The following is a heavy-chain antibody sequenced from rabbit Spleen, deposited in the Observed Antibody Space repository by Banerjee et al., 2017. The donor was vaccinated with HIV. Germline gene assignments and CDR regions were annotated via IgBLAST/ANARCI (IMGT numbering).Heavy chain of an antibody. D-gene: IGHD7-1*01. J-gene: IGHJ4*01. V-gene: IGHV1S45*01. Sequence: QEQLVESGGGLVQPEGSLTLTCTASGFSFSGSYYMCWVRQAPGKGLEWIGCFGAGSSGNTYYGSWAKGRFTISKASATTATLQIASLTAADTAPYFCARASTGIVWALGLWGPGTLVTVS. CDR3: ARASTGIVWALGL. CDR2: FGAGSSGNT. CDR1: GFSFSGSYY.